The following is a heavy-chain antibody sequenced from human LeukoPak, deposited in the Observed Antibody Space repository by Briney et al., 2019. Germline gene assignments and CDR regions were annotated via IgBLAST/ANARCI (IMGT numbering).Heavy chain of an antibody. V-gene: IGHV3-23*01. CDR3: ARGSTYYDSSGQVPFDY. CDR2: ISGSGGST. D-gene: IGHD3-22*01. Sequence: PGGSLRLSCTASGFTFITYAMNWVRQVPGKGLEWVSAISGSGGSTYYADSVKGRFTISRDNSKNTLYLQMNSLRAEDTAVYYCARGSTYYDSSGQVPFDYWGQGTLVTVSS. CDR1: GFTFITYA. J-gene: IGHJ4*02.